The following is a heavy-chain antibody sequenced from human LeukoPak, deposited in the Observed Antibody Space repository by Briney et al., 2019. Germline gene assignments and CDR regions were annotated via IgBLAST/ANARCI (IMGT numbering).Heavy chain of an antibody. Sequence: SETLSLTCAVYGGSFSGYYWSWIRQPPGKWLEWIGEINHSGSTNYNPSLKSRVTISVDTSKNQFSLKLSSVTAADTAVYYCARPNYYYDSSGYSVQRNKYYFDYWGQGTPVTVSS. J-gene: IGHJ4*02. CDR3: ARPNYYYDSSGYSVQRNKYYFDY. D-gene: IGHD3-22*01. CDR2: INHSGST. CDR1: GGSFSGYY. V-gene: IGHV4-34*01.